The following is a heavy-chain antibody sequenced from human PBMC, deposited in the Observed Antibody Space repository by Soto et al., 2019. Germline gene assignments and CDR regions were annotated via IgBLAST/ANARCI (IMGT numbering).Heavy chain of an antibody. J-gene: IGHJ6*02. CDR3: TKSRRGILMVYGFGGMDV. D-gene: IGHD2-8*01. CDR1: GFTVNSHA. CDR2: ISGSGDGT. Sequence: GSLRLSCAASGFTVNSHAMSWVRQAPGKGLEWVASISGSGDGTYYGDSVKGRFTISRDSSSSTLYLQMNNLRGEDTAVYFCTKSRRGILMVYGFGGMDVWGQGTTVTVSS. V-gene: IGHV3-23*01.